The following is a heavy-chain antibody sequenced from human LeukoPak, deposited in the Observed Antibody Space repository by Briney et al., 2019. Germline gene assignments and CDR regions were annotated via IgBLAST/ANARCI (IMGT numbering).Heavy chain of an antibody. J-gene: IGHJ5*02. CDR1: GFTFSSYA. D-gene: IGHD3-22*01. CDR2: ISGSGGST. CDR3: AKESYYYDSSGYYFKWFDP. V-gene: IGHV3-23*01. Sequence: PGGSLRLSCAASGFTFSSYAMSWVRQAPGKGLEWVSAISGSGGSTYYADSVKGRFTISRDNSKSTLYLQMNSLRAEDTAVYYCAKESYYYDSSGYYFKWFDPWGQGTLVTVSS.